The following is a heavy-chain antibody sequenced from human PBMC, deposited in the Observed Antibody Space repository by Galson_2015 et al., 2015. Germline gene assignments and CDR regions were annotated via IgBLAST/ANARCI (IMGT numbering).Heavy chain of an antibody. J-gene: IGHJ6*02. D-gene: IGHD3-10*01. Sequence: SVKVSCKASGYTFTSYYMHWVRQAPGQGLEWMGIINPTSGSTSYAQKFQGRVTMTWDTSTTTVYMELSSLRSDDTAVYYCASNPSYYGSVMDVWGQGTTVTVSS. V-gene: IGHV1-46*01. CDR2: INPTSGST. CDR1: GYTFTSYY. CDR3: ASNPSYYGSVMDV.